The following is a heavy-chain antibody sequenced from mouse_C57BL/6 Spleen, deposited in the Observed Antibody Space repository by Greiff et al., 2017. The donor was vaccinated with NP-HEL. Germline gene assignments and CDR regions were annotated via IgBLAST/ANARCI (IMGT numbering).Heavy chain of an antibody. CDR3: ARSPYFDY. CDR1: GYTFTDYY. CDR2: IYPGSGNT. J-gene: IGHJ2*01. Sequence: QVQLKESGAELVRPGASVKLSCKASGYTFTDYYINWVKQRPGQGLEWIARIYPGSGNTYYNEKFKGKATLTAEKSSSTAYMQLSSLTSEDSAVYFCARSPYFDYWGQGTTLTVSS. V-gene: IGHV1-76*01. D-gene: IGHD1-1*01.